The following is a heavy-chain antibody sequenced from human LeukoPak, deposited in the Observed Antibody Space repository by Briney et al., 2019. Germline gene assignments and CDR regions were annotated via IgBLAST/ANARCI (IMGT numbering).Heavy chain of an antibody. CDR3: AGDSKGYSGYDLGGGFDY. Sequence: GGSLRLSCVASEFTFRNYEMNWVRQAPGKGLEWVSYISTSGSTIYYADSVKGRFTISRDNAKNSLYLQMNSLRAEDTAVYYCAGDSKGYSGYDLGGGFDYWGQGTLVTVSS. J-gene: IGHJ4*02. V-gene: IGHV3-48*03. CDR2: ISTSGSTI. CDR1: EFTFRNYE. D-gene: IGHD5-12*01.